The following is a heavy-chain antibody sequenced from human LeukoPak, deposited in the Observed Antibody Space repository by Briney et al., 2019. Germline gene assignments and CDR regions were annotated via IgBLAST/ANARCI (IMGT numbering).Heavy chain of an antibody. CDR1: GFTFSSYW. V-gene: IGHV3-7*03. CDR3: VRDLDY. CDR2: IKQDGGDK. J-gene: IGHJ4*02. Sequence: GGSLRLSCTASGFTFSSYWMSWVRQAPGKGLEWVANIKQDGGDKYYVDSVKGRFTISRDNAENSLYLQMNSLRAEDTAMYYCVRDLDYWGRGTLVTVSS.